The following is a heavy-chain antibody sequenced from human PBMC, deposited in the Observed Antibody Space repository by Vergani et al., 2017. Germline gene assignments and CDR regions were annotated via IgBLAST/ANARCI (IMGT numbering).Heavy chain of an antibody. CDR3: ARDFLTRLTTLDYHYMGV. CDR2: ISCDGNKK. J-gene: IGHJ6*03. V-gene: IGHV3-30*03. Sequence: VQLLESGGGLAQPGGSLRLSCSAAGFPFSDYGVHWVRQAPGKGLEWVSVISCDGNKKNYADSVKGRFTISRDNSKNTLYLEMNALRAEDTAVYYCARDFLTRLTTLDYHYMGVWGKGTTGTVSS. CDR1: GFPFSDYG. D-gene: IGHD1-1*01.